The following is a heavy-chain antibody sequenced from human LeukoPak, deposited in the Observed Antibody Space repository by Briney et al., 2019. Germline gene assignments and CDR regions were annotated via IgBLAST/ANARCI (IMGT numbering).Heavy chain of an antibody. D-gene: IGHD1-1*01. V-gene: IGHV3-21*01. J-gene: IGHJ5*02. CDR1: GFTFSTYT. Sequence: PGGSLRLSCSASGFTFSTYTMNWIRQAPGKGLEWVSCIGSSVSSSTTYIYYADSVKGRFTISRDNAKNSLYLQMNSLRAEDTAVYYCARDVTGTTSAYNWIDHWGQGVLVTVSS. CDR2: IGSSVSSSTTYI. CDR3: ARDVTGTTSAYNWIDH.